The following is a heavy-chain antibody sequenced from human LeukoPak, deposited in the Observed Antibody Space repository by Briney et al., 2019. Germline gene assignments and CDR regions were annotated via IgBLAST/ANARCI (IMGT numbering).Heavy chain of an antibody. J-gene: IGHJ5*02. Sequence: SVKVSCKASGCTFSSYAISWVRQAPGQGLEWMGGIIPSFGTANYAQKFQGRVTITGDKSASTAYMELSSLRSEDTAVYYCAREDQQQLGLAVCWFDPWGQGTRVTVSA. CDR2: IIPSFGTA. D-gene: IGHD6-13*01. CDR1: GCTFSSYA. V-gene: IGHV1-69*06. CDR3: AREDQQQLGLAVCWFDP.